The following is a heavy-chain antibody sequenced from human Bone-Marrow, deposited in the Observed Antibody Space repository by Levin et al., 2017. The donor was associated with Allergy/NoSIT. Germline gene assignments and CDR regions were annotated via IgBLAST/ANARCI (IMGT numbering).Heavy chain of an antibody. J-gene: IGHJ1*01. CDR3: AKSTIVVVPAATPGYFQH. CDR2: ISGSGGST. Sequence: GESLKISCAASGFTFSSYAMSWVRQAPGKGLEWVSAISGSGGSTYYADSVKGRFTISRDNSKNRLYLQMNSLRAEDTAVYYCAKSTIVVVPAATPGYFQHWGQGTLVTVSS. CDR1: GFTFSSYA. V-gene: IGHV3-23*01. D-gene: IGHD2-2*01.